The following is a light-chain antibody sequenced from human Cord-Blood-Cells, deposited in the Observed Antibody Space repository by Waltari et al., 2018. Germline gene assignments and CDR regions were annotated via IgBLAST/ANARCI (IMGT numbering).Light chain of an antibody. CDR2: EGS. V-gene: IGLV2-23*03. J-gene: IGLJ2*01. Sequence: QSALTQPASVSGSPGPSITISCTGTSSDVGSYNLVSWYQQRPGKAPKLMIYEGSKRPSGVSSRFSGSKSGKTASLTISGLQAEDEADYYCCSYAGSSTFVVFGGGTKLTVL. CDR1: SSDVGSYNL. CDR3: CSYAGSSTFVV.